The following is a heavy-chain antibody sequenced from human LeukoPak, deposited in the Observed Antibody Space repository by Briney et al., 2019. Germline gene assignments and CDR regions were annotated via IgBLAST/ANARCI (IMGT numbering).Heavy chain of an antibody. D-gene: IGHD6-13*01. V-gene: IGHV3-23*01. CDR3: AKDAIHAGYSSSWYEFNWFDP. CDR1: GFTFSSCA. CDR2: ISGSGGRP. J-gene: IGHJ5*02. Sequence: PGGSLRLPCAASGFTFSSCAMSWVRQAPGKGLEWVSAISGSGGRPYYADSVKGRFTISRDNSENTLYLQMNSLRAEDTAVYYCAKDAIHAGYSSSWYEFNWFDPWGQGTLVTVSS.